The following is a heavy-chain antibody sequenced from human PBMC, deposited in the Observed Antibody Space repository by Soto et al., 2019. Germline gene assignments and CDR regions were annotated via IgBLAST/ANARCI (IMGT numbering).Heavy chain of an antibody. Sequence: ASVKVSCKASGYTFTRYYMHWVRQAPGQGLEWMGIINPSGGSTSYAQKFQGRVTMTRDTSTSTVYMELSSLRSEDTAVYYCARDPRTLEFDPWGQGTLVNVSS. J-gene: IGHJ5*02. CDR1: GYTFTRYY. CDR3: ARDPRTLEFDP. CDR2: INPSGGST. V-gene: IGHV1-46*03.